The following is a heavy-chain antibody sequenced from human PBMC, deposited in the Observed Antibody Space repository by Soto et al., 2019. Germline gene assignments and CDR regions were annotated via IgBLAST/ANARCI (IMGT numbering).Heavy chain of an antibody. V-gene: IGHV4-31*03. CDR1: GGSISSGGYY. CDR2: IYYSGST. D-gene: IGHD2-2*01. Sequence: SETLSLTCTVSGGSISSGGYYWSWIRQHPGKGLEWIGYIYYSGSTYYNPSLKSRVTISVDTSKNQFSLKLSSVTAADTAVYYCVLCRGSGFNWFDHWGQGTLVTVSS. CDR3: VLCRGSGFNWFDH. J-gene: IGHJ5*02.